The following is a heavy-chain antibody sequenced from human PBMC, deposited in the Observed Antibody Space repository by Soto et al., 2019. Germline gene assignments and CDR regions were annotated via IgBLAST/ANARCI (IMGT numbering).Heavy chain of an antibody. CDR3: ASLTGYSSGWNAFDF. D-gene: IGHD6-19*01. Sequence: ETLSLTCTVSGGSISSSSYFWGWIRQPPGKGLEWIGIIHYSGSTYYNPSLKSRVTISVDTSKNHFSLKLTSVTAADTAVYYCASLTGYSSGWNAFDFWGQGTMVTVSS. CDR1: GGSISSSSYF. CDR2: IHYSGST. V-gene: IGHV4-39*02. J-gene: IGHJ3*01.